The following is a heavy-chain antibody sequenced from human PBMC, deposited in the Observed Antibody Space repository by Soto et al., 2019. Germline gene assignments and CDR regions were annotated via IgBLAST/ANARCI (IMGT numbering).Heavy chain of an antibody. CDR1: GYTFTSYD. CDR2: MNPNSGNT. D-gene: IGHD3-3*01. CDR3: ARGQVYDFWSGYHYYYGMDV. J-gene: IGHJ6*02. Sequence: ASVKVSCKASGYTFTSYDINWVRQATGQGLEWMGWMNPNSGNTGYAQKFQGRVTMTRNTSISTAYMELSSLRSEDTAVYYCARGQVYDFWSGYHYYYGMDVWGQGTTVTVS. V-gene: IGHV1-8*01.